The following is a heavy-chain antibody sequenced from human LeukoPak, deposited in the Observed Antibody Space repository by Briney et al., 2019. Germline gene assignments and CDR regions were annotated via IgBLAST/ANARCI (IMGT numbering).Heavy chain of an antibody. D-gene: IGHD3-3*01. CDR3: ARDLLSDFWSGYLGY. Sequence: GASVKVSCKASGYTFTSYYMHWVRQAPGQGLEWMGIINPSGGSTSYAQKFQGRVTMTRDTSTSTVYMELSSLRSEDTAVYYCARDLLSDFWSGYLGYWGQGTLVTVSS. CDR1: GYTFTSYY. CDR2: INPSGGST. J-gene: IGHJ4*02. V-gene: IGHV1-46*01.